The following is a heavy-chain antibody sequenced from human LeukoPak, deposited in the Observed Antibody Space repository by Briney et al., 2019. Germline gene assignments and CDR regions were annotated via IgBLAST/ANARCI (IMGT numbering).Heavy chain of an antibody. J-gene: IGHJ6*02. Sequence: SETLSLTCTVSGASISNSNYYWGWIRQPPGKGLEWIVTVYYTGSTDYNPSLRSRVTISVDTSKNQFSLRLSSVTVADTAVYYCARHIIAPPGYYGMDVWGQGTTVAVSS. D-gene: IGHD6-13*01. CDR1: GASISNSNYY. V-gene: IGHV4-39*01. CDR3: ARHIIAPPGYYGMDV. CDR2: VYYTGST.